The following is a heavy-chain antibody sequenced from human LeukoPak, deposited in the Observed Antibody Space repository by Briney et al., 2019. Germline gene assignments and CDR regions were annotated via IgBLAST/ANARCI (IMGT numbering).Heavy chain of an antibody. J-gene: IGHJ5*02. CDR1: GYGFTSSW. CDR3: ARQPGAGWFDP. CDR2: INPGDSDT. Sequence: GESLKISCQASGYGFTSSWIGWARQMPGKGLEWMAIINPGDSDTRYSPSFQGQVTISADKSISTVYLQWGSLKASDTAMYYCARQPGAGWFDPWGQGTLVTVSS. V-gene: IGHV5-51*01. D-gene: IGHD3-10*01.